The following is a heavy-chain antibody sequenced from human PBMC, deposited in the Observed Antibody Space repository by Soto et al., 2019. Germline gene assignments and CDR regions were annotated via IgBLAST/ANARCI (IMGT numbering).Heavy chain of an antibody. CDR2: IYYSGST. CDR3: ARKDTAMVEWFDP. D-gene: IGHD5-18*01. V-gene: IGHV4-31*03. CDR1: GGSISSCGYY. J-gene: IGHJ5*02. Sequence: PSETLSLTCTVSGGSISSCGYYWSWIRQHPGKGLEWIGYIYYSGSTYYNPSLKSRVTISVDTSKNQFSLKLSSVTAADKAVYYCARKDTAMVEWFDPRGQGTLATFSS.